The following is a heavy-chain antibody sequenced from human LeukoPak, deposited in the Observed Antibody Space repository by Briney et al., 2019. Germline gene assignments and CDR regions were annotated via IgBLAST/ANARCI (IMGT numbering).Heavy chain of an antibody. CDR1: GGSFSGYY. D-gene: IGHD3-10*01. CDR3: ARGRFGEEQPVHYGMDV. J-gene: IGHJ6*02. CDR2: INHSGST. Sequence: SETLSLTCAVYGGSFSGYYWSWIRQPPGKGLEWIGEINHSGSTNYNPSLKSRVTISVDTSKNQFSLKLSSVTAADTAVYYCARGRFGEEQPVHYGMDVWGQGTTVTVSS. V-gene: IGHV4-34*01.